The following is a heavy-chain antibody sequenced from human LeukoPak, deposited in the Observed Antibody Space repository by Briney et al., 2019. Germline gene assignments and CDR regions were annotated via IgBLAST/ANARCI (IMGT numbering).Heavy chain of an antibody. CDR2: INHSGST. Sequence: NPSETLSLTCTVSGGSISSSRQYWSWIRQPPGKGLEWIGEINHSGSTNYNPSLKSRVTISVDTSKNQFSLKLSSVTAADTAVYYCARRSGYYGSGSPFFGYWGQGTLVTVSS. D-gene: IGHD3-10*01. V-gene: IGHV4-39*07. J-gene: IGHJ4*02. CDR1: GGSISSSRQY. CDR3: ARRSGYYGSGSPFFGY.